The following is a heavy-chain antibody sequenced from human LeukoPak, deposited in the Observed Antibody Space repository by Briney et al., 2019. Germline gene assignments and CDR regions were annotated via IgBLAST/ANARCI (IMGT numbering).Heavy chain of an antibody. J-gene: IGHJ4*02. CDR2: IYYSGST. Sequence: SETLSLTCTVSGGSISSSSYHWGWIRQPPGKGLEWIGSIYYSGSTYYNPSLKSRVTISVDTSKNQFSLKLSSVTAADTAVYYCARHHGGGWYGSVYFDYWGQGTLVTVSS. D-gene: IGHD6-19*01. CDR3: ARHHGGGWYGSVYFDY. CDR1: GGSISSSSYH. V-gene: IGHV4-39*01.